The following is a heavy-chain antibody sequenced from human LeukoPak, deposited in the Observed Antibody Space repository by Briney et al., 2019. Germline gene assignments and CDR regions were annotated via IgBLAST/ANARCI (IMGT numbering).Heavy chain of an antibody. CDR1: GYTFTGYY. V-gene: IGHV1-2*02. J-gene: IGHJ2*01. D-gene: IGHD6-19*01. CDR3: AREAVAGKSYWYFDL. Sequence: GASVKVSCKASGYTFTGYYMHWVRQAPGQGLEWMGWINPNSGGTNYAQKFQGRVTMTRDTSISTAYMELSRLRSDDTAVYYCAREAVAGKSYWYFDLWGRGTLVTVSS. CDR2: INPNSGGT.